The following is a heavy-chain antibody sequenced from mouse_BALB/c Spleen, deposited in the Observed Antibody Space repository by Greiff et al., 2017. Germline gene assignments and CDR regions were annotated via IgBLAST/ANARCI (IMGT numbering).Heavy chain of an antibody. CDR3: ARYNDPDGPFDY. D-gene: IGHD1-2*01. CDR1: GDSITSGY. V-gene: IGHV3-8*02. J-gene: IGHJ2*01. Sequence: EVQLQESGPSLVKPSQTLSLTCSVTGDSITSGYWNWIRKFPGNKLEYMGYISYSGSTYYNPPLKSRISITRDTSKNQYYLQLNSVTTEDTATYYCARYNDPDGPFDYWGQGTTLTVSS. CDR2: ISYSGST.